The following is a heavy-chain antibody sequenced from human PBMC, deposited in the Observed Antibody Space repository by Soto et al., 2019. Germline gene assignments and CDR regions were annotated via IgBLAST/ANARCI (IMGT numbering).Heavy chain of an antibody. CDR2: IVPIVDTS. D-gene: IGHD5-12*01. Sequence: QVQLVQSVAEVRQPASSVKVSCKTSGGTFSSYAISWVRQAPGQGLEWMGGIVPIVDTSTYAQKFQGRVTSTADESTSTVYMELSSLRSDDTAVYYCVRVVAIPGYPDNWGQGTLVTVSS. CDR1: GGTFSSYA. V-gene: IGHV1-69*12. CDR3: VRVVAIPGYPDN. J-gene: IGHJ4*02.